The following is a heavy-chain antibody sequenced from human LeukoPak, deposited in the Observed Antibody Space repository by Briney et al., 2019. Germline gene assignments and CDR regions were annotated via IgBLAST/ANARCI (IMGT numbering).Heavy chain of an antibody. CDR3: TRHYLLGGGIAYFDY. D-gene: IGHD2-15*01. CDR2: IRSKANSYAT. J-gene: IGHJ4*02. Sequence: GGSLRLSCAASGFTFSGSAMHWVHQASGKGLEWVGRIRSKANSYATAYAASVKGRFTISRDDSKNTAYLQMNSLKTEDTAVYYCTRHYLLGGGIAYFDYWGQGTLVTVSS. CDR1: GFTFSGSA. V-gene: IGHV3-73*01.